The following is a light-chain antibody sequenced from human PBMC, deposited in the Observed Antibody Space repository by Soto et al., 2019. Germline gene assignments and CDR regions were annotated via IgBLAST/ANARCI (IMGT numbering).Light chain of an antibody. J-gene: IGKJ1*01. CDR3: QQRSSWPST. V-gene: IGKV3-11*01. CDR1: QSVGTY. CDR2: DAS. Sequence: EIVLTQSPATLSLSPGERGTLSCRASQSVGTYLAWYQQKPGQAPRLLIYDASNRATGIPARFSGSGSGTDFTLTISSLEPEDFAVYYCQQRSSWPSTFGQGTKVEI.